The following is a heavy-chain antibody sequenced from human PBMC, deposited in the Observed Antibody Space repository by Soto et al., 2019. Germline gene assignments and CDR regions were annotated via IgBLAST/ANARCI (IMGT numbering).Heavy chain of an antibody. Sequence: PGGCLRLSCAASGFTFSSYAMSWVRQAPGKGLEWVSAISGSGGSTYYADSVKGRFTISRDNSKNTLYLQMNSLRAEDTAVYYCAKARAQYYDFWSGYPVDYWGQGTLVTVPQ. CDR1: GFTFSSYA. CDR2: ISGSGGST. V-gene: IGHV3-23*01. CDR3: AKARAQYYDFWSGYPVDY. D-gene: IGHD3-3*01. J-gene: IGHJ4*02.